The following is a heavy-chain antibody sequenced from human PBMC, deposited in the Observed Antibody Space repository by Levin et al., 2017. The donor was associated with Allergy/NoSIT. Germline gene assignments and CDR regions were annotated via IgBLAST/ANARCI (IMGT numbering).Heavy chain of an antibody. D-gene: IGHD4-17*01. J-gene: IGHJ3*01. CDR2: IYNSASK. V-gene: IGHV4-39*01. CDR1: GDSFSSGTYY. Sequence: KASETLSLTCTVSGDSFSSGTYYWGWIRQPPGKGLEWIGSIYNSASKSVNPSLKSRVTISVDTSKTQFSLKLSSVTAADTAVYFCVRNMTTVTTPGHTRNNVFDLWGQGTMVTVSS. CDR3: VRNMTTVTTPGHTRNNVFDL.